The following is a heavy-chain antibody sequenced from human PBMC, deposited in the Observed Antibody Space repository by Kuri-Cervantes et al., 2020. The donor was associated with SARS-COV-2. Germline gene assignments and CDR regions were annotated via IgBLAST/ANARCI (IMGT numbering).Heavy chain of an antibody. D-gene: IGHD3-22*01. CDR1: GFTVSRNY. J-gene: IGHJ2*01. CDR3: ARWGGSSGSNWYFDL. CDR2: IYSGGST. V-gene: IGHV3-53*01. Sequence: GESLKISCAASGFTVSRNYMSWVRQAPGKGLEWVSVIYSGGSTYYADSVKGRFTISRDNSKKTLYLQMNSLRAEDTAVYYCARWGGSSGSNWYFDLWGRGTLVTVSS.